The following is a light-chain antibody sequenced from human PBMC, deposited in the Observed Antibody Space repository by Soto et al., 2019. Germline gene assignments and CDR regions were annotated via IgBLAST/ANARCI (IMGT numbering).Light chain of an antibody. CDR1: QSVSGK. V-gene: IGKV3-15*01. Sequence: EIVLRQAPSTLSLSPFESATLSCRASQSVSGKLAWYQQKPGQAPRLLIYDAYTRATGIPARFSGSGSGTNFTLSISSLQSEDFAVYYCQQYTNWPPITFGQGTRLEIK. CDR3: QQYTNWPPIT. CDR2: DAY. J-gene: IGKJ5*01.